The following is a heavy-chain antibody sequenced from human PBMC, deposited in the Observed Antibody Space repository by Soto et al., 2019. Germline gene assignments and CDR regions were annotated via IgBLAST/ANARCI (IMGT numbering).Heavy chain of an antibody. J-gene: IGHJ4*02. Sequence: GGSLRLSCAASGFTVSSNYMSWVRQAPGKGLEWVSVIYSGGSTYYADSVKGRFTISRDNSKNTLYLQMNSLRAEDTAVYYCALIPYYYDSSCYYNDYWGQGTLVTVSS. CDR1: GFTVSSNY. D-gene: IGHD3-22*01. CDR2: IYSGGST. CDR3: ALIPYYYDSSCYYNDY. V-gene: IGHV3-66*02.